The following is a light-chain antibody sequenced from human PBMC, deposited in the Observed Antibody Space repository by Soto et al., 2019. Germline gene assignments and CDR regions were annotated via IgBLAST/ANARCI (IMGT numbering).Light chain of an antibody. J-gene: IGLJ2*01. CDR1: SSDIGGYNY. Sequence: QSALTQPPSASGSPGQSVTISCTGASSDIGGYNYVSWYQQYPGKAPKLMIYEVSNRPSGVPDRFSGSKSGNTASLTVSGLQAEDEADYYCSSYAGNNDLVFGGGTKVTVL. CDR3: SSYAGNNDLV. CDR2: EVS. V-gene: IGLV2-8*01.